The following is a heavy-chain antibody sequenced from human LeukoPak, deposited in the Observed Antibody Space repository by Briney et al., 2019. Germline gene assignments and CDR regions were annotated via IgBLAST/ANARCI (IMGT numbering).Heavy chain of an antibody. J-gene: IGHJ4*02. Sequence: GGSLRLSCAASGFTFSSYAMHWVRQAPGKGLEWVAVISYDGSNKYYADSVKGRFTISRDNSKNTLYLQMNSLRAEDTAVYYCARGSTVDYDVYFDYWGQGTRVTVSS. CDR2: ISYDGSNK. D-gene: IGHD4-17*01. CDR3: ARGSTVDYDVYFDY. V-gene: IGHV3-30-3*01. CDR1: GFTFSSYA.